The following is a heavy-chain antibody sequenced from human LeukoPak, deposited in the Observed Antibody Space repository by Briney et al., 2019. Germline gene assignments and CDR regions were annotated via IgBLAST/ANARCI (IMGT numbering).Heavy chain of an antibody. Sequence: ASVKVSCKASGYTFTGYYMHWVRQAPGQGLEWLGWINLNSGGTKYEQKFQGRVTLTRDTSISTAYMELSSLRSDDTAVYYCARGPIVSCSGDCSRFDYWGQGTLVTVSS. J-gene: IGHJ4*02. D-gene: IGHD2-21*02. CDR2: INLNSGGT. CDR3: ARGPIVSCSGDCSRFDY. CDR1: GYTFTGYY. V-gene: IGHV1-2*02.